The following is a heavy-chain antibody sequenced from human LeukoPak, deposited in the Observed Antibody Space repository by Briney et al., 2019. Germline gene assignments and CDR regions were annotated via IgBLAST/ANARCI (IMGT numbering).Heavy chain of an antibody. Sequence: GGSLRLSCAASGFTFSSYSMNWVRQAPGKGLEWVSSISSSSSYIYYADSVKGRFTISRDKAKNSLYLQMNSLRAEDTAVYYCARDLGDGYNYPHDYWGQGTLVTVSS. CDR3: ARDLGDGYNYPHDY. J-gene: IGHJ4*02. V-gene: IGHV3-21*01. D-gene: IGHD5-24*01. CDR2: ISSSSSYI. CDR1: GFTFSSYS.